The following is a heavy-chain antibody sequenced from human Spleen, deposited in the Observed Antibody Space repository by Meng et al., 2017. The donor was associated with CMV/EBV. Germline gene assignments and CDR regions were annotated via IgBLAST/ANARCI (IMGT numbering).Heavy chain of an antibody. V-gene: IGHV3-20*04. CDR3: ARLRGPTPSGNALDI. D-gene: IGHD1-26*01. CDR1: GFTFDDHG. J-gene: IGHJ3*02. Sequence: GESLKISCAASGFTFDDHGMSWVRQAPGKGLEWVSGIRWNGETTGYADSVKGRFTISRDNAKNSLYLQMNRLRAEDTALYYCARLRGPTPSGNALDIWGQGTMVTVSS. CDR2: IRWNGETT.